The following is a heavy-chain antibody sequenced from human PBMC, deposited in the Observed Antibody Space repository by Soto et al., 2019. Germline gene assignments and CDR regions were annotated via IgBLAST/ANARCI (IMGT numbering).Heavy chain of an antibody. D-gene: IGHD1-26*01. CDR2: IIPIFGTA. CDR3: ARDWEFGY. Sequence: ASVKVSCKASGGTFSSYAISWVRQAPGQGLEWMGGIIPIFGTANYAQKFQGRVTITRDTSTSTLFMELSSLRSEDTAVYFCARDWEFGYWGQGSLVTVSS. J-gene: IGHJ4*02. V-gene: IGHV1-69*05. CDR1: GGTFSSYA.